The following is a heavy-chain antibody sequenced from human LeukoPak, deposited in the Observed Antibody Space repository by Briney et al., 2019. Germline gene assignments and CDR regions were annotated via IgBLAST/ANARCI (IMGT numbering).Heavy chain of an antibody. CDR1: GGSISSDNYY. D-gene: IGHD3-3*01. CDR3: ARHDYDLWRLNWFDP. V-gene: IGHV4-39*01. CDR2: ISYTETT. J-gene: IGHJ5*02. Sequence: PSETLSLTCTVSGGSISSDNYYRGWIRQSAGKGLEWIGSISYTETTNYNPSLKSRVTISVDTSKNQFSLRLNSVTAADMAVYYCARHDYDLWRLNWFDPWGQGTLVTVSS.